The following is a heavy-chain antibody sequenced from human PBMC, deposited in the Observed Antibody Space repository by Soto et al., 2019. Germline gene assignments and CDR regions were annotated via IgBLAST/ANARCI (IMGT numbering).Heavy chain of an antibody. Sequence: ASVNVSCKASCYTFTSDGISWVRQAPGQGLEWMGWISAYNGNTNYAQKLQGRVTMTTDTSTSTAYMELRSLRSDDTAVYYCARSAGEWLDLNYWGQGNLVTVSS. CDR2: ISAYNGNT. V-gene: IGHV1-18*04. D-gene: IGHD6-19*01. J-gene: IGHJ4*02. CDR3: ARSAGEWLDLNY. CDR1: CYTFTSDG.